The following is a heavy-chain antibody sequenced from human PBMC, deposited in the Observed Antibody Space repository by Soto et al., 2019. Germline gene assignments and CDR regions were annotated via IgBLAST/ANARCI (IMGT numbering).Heavy chain of an antibody. D-gene: IGHD2-2*01. V-gene: IGHV3-33*01. J-gene: IGHJ4*02. CDR2: IWYDGSNK. CDR1: GFTFSSYG. CDR3: ARDGDIVVVPAASPFDY. Sequence: PGGSLRLSCAASGFTFSSYGMHWVRQAPGKGLEWVAVIWYDGSNKYYADSVKGRFTISRDNSRNTLYLQMNSLRAEDTAVYYCARDGDIVVVPAASPFDYWGQGTL.